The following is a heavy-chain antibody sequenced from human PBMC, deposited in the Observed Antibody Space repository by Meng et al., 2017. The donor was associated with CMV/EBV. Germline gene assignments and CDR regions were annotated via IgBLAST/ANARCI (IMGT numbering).Heavy chain of an antibody. CDR2: ISVSGGRT. CDR3: AKVGAVAGSYDSPFGY. CDR1: GFTFSSYA. D-gene: IGHD1-26*01. Sequence: GESLKISCTASGFTFSSYAMSWVRQAPGKGLEWVSAISVSGGRTYYADSVRGRFTISRDNSKNTLYLQMNSLRAEDTAVYYCAKVGAVAGSYDSPFGYWGQGTLVTVSS. V-gene: IGHV3-23*01. J-gene: IGHJ4*02.